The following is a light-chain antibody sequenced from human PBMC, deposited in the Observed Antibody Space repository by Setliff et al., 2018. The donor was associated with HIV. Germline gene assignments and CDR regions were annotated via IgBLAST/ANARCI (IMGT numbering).Light chain of an antibody. J-gene: IGLJ1*01. CDR3: SSYAITNTLP. CDR1: TSDVGGYNY. CDR2: EVR. Sequence: QSALAQPASVSGSPGQSITISCTGTTSDVGGYNYVSWYQQHPGKAPKLIIYEVRNRPSGVSNRFSGFKSGNTASLTISGLQAEDEADYYCSSYAITNTLPFGTGTKVTVL. V-gene: IGLV2-14*01.